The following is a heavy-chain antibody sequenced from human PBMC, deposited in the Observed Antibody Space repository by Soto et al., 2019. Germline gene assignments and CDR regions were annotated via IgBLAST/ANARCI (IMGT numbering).Heavy chain of an antibody. CDR3: AREIWVNGDL. CDR2: ISYDGSNK. D-gene: IGHD2-21*01. CDR1: GFTFSSYA. V-gene: IGHV3-30-3*01. Sequence: QVQLVESGGGVVQPGRSLRLSCAASGFTFSSYAMHWVRQAPGKGLEWVAVISYDGSNKYYADSVKGRFTISRDNSKNTLYLQMTSLRAEDTAVYYCAREIWVNGDLWGRGTLVTVSS. J-gene: IGHJ2*01.